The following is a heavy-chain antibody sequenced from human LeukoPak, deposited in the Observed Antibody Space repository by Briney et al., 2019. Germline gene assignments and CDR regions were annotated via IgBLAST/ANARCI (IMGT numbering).Heavy chain of an antibody. CDR2: VYYTGYS. CDR1: GGLISSSGNFY. CDR3: ARDIVGVTRAFGY. D-gene: IGHD1-26*01. J-gene: IGHJ4*02. Sequence: SETLSLTCSVSGGLISSSGNFYWGWIRQVPGKGLEWIGSVYYTGYSYDNPSLKSRVTVSVDTSKNQFSLKLNSVTAADTAVYYCARDIVGVTRAFGYWGQGTLATVSS. V-gene: IGHV4-39*07.